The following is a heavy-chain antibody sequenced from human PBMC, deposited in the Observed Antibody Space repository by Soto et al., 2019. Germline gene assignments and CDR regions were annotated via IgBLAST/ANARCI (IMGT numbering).Heavy chain of an antibody. J-gene: IGHJ5*02. CDR2: MNPNSGNT. CDR3: ARDGDGHGTTFEA. D-gene: IGHD1-1*01. V-gene: IGHV1-8*01. CDR1: GYTFTSHD. Sequence: ASVKVSCKASGYTFTSHDINWVRQATGQGLEWMGWMNPNSGNTGSAQKFQGRVTMTRDNSINTAYMELSSLRSEDTAVYYCARDGDGHGTTFEAWGQGTLLTVSS.